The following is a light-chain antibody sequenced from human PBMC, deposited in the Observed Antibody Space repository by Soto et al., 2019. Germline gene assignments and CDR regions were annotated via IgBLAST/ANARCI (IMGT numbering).Light chain of an antibody. CDR2: DDN. V-gene: IGLV1-51*01. CDR1: TSNIGNNY. Sequence: QSVLTQPPSVSAAPGQKVTVSCSGSTSNIGNNYVSWYQQLPGMAPKLLLYDDNKRPSGTPDRFSGSRSGTSATLDITGLRTGDEADYYCASYLTTSPLEVFGTGTKVTVL. CDR3: ASYLTTSPLEV. J-gene: IGLJ1*01.